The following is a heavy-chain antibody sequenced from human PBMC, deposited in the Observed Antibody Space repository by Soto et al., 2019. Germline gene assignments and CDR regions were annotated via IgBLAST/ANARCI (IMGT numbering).Heavy chain of an antibody. D-gene: IGHD1-26*01. CDR1: GGSFSSDSFI. J-gene: IGHJ6*02. CDR3: ARDHKWDGMDV. V-gene: IGHV4-31*03. CDR2: IYYSGTT. Sequence: QVQLEESGPGLVKPSQTLSLTCSVSGGSFSSDSFIWSWVRQFPGKGLEWIGYIYYSGTTYYNPSPRSRVIMSVDTSKNQFSLKLSSVTAADTAVYYCARDHKWDGMDVWGQGTTVTVSS.